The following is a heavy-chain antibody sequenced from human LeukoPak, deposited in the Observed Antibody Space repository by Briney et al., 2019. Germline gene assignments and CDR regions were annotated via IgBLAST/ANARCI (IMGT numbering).Heavy chain of an antibody. J-gene: IGHJ5*01. CDR2: IYFTGHT. D-gene: IGHD2-2*01. V-gene: IGHV4-39*01. CDR1: GGAISSGSHF. CDR3: ARSVVVAPAAITSGWFDS. Sequence: SETLSLTCTVSGGAISSGSHFWVWIRQPPGKGLEWIGSIYFTGHTYNNPSLTGRVSMSVDMSKNQFSLKLSSVTAADTAVYSCARSVVVAPAAITSGWFDSWGRGTLVTLSS.